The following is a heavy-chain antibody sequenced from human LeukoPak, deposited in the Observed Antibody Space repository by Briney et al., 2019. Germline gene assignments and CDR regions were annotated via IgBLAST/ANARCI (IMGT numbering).Heavy chain of an antibody. CDR3: ARDRDTAMGL. D-gene: IGHD5-18*01. J-gene: IGHJ4*02. CDR1: GFTFEDYA. CDR2: ISYDGNDK. Sequence: PGRSLRLSCAASGFTFEDYAMHWVRQAPGKGLEWVAIISYDGNDKYYTDSVKGRFTISRDKSKNTLYLQMNSLRAEDTAVYYCARDRDTAMGLWGQGTLVTVSS. V-gene: IGHV3-30-3*01.